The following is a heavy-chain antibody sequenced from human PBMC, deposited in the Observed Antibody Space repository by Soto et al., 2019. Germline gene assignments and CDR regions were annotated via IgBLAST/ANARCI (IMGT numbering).Heavy chain of an antibody. Sequence: QVQLQESGPGLVKPSETLSLTCTVSGGSISSYYWSWIRQPPGKGLEWIGYIYYSGSTNYNPSLKSRVPISVDPSKNQFSMKLSSVTAADTAVYYCARAGGSHHFDYWGQGTLVTVSS. V-gene: IGHV4-59*01. J-gene: IGHJ4*02. CDR2: IYYSGST. CDR1: GGSISSYY. CDR3: ARAGGSHHFDY. D-gene: IGHD5-12*01.